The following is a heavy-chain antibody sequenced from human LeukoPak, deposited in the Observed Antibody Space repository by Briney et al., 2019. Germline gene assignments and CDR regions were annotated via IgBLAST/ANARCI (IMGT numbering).Heavy chain of an antibody. Sequence: SETLSLTCTVSGASIPSSYYWSWIRQPPGKGLECIGYISASGNTNYNPSFKSRVTISVDTSKSQFSLNLSSVTAADTAIYYCARLTGGGSYWGYFDYWGQGNLVTVSS. D-gene: IGHD1-26*01. J-gene: IGHJ4*02. CDR1: GASIPSSYY. CDR2: ISASGNT. V-gene: IGHV4-4*09. CDR3: ARLTGGGSYWGYFDY.